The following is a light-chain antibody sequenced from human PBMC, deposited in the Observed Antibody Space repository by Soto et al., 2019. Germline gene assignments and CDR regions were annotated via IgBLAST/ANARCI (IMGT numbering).Light chain of an antibody. CDR3: QQYGRSPLT. V-gene: IGKV3-20*01. CDR1: QSVSSSY. CDR2: GAS. J-gene: IGKJ4*01. Sequence: EIVLTQSPGPLSLSPGERATLSGRASQSVSSSYLAWYQQKPGQAPRLRIYGASSRDTGIPDRFSGSGSGTDFTLTISRLEPEDFAVYYCQQYGRSPLTCGGGTKVEIK.